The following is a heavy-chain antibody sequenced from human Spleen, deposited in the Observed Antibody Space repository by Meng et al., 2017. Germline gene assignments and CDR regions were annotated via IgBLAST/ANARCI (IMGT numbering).Heavy chain of an antibody. Sequence: ESLKISCTVSGFSINSDYYWGWIRQPPGKGLEWIGSIYHSGTTYSNPSLRSRLTISVDTSKNQFSLRLSSVTAADTALYYCARYGYSSGCDSWGQGTLVTVSS. CDR3: ARYGYSSGCDS. D-gene: IGHD6-19*01. CDR2: IYHSGTT. J-gene: IGHJ4*02. CDR1: GFSINSDYY. V-gene: IGHV4-38-2*02.